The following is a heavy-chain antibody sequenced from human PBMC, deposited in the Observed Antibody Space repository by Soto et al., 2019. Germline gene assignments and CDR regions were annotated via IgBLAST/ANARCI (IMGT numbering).Heavy chain of an antibody. CDR1: GFYIRSSNW. D-gene: IGHD2-21*02. V-gene: IGHV4-4*02. Sequence: SETQSLTCAFSGFYIRSSNWWSWVRQPPGKGLEWIGEIYHSGSTNYNPSLKSRVTISVDKSKNQFSLKLSSVTAADTAVYYCARWGDTAGLSLPAFDIWGQGTMVTVSS. J-gene: IGHJ3*02. CDR3: ARWGDTAGLSLPAFDI. CDR2: IYHSGST.